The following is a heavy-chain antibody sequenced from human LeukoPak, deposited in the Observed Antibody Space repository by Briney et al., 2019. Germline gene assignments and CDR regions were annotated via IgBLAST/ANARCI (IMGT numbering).Heavy chain of an antibody. CDR1: GFTFSDYY. CDR3: TRDGSGSYYVGYHWFDP. V-gene: IGHV3-71*01. CDR2: IRNRPYGGTT. Sequence: GGSLRLSCAASGFTFSDYYMSWIRQAPGKGLEWVGFIRNRPYGGTTEYAASVKGRFIISRDDSKSIAYLQMNSLKTEDTAVYFCTRDGSGSYYVGYHWFDPWGQGALVTVSS. D-gene: IGHD1-26*01. J-gene: IGHJ5*02.